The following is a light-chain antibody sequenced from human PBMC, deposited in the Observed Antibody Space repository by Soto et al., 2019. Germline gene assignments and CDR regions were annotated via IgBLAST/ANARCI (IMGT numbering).Light chain of an antibody. CDR2: KAS. V-gene: IGKV1-5*03. J-gene: IGKJ2*01. CDR3: QQYNSYPVT. Sequence: DIQMTQSPSTLSASVGDRVTITCRASQSISSWLAWYQQKPGKAPKLLIYKASSLGSGVPSRFSGSGSGTEFTLTISSLQHDDFATYYCQQYNSYPVTFGQGTKLEIK. CDR1: QSISSW.